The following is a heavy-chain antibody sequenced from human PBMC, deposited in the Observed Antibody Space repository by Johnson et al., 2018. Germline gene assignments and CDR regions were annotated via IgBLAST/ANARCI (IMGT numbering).Heavy chain of an antibody. D-gene: IGHD6-19*01. Sequence: VQLVQSGGGLVKPGGSLRLSCAASGFTFSSYSMNWVRQAPGKGLEWVSSISSSSSYIYYADPVKGRFTIPRDNAKNSLYLQMNSLRAEDTAVYYVARDSPGGGWPLDAFDIWGQGTMVTVSS. CDR1: GFTFSSYS. J-gene: IGHJ3*02. CDR2: ISSSSSYI. V-gene: IGHV3-21*01. CDR3: ARDSPGGGWPLDAFDI.